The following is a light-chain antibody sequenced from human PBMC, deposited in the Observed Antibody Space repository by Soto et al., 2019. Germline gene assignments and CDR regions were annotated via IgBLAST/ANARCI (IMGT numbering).Light chain of an antibody. CDR2: RNN. J-gene: IGLJ2*01. Sequence: QSVLTQPPSASGTPGQRVTISCSGSSSNIGSNYVYWYQQLPGTAPKLLIYRNNQRPSGVPDRFSGSKSGTSASLAISGLRSEDDADYYCAAWDDSLRGVVFGGGTKLTV. CDR3: AAWDDSLRGVV. V-gene: IGLV1-47*01. CDR1: SSNIGSNY.